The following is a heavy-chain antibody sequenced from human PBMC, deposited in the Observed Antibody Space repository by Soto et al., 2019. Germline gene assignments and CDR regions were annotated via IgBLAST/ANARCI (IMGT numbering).Heavy chain of an antibody. CDR3: ARDAGFGYGRHMDV. CDR2: IWYDGSNK. D-gene: IGHD5-12*01. J-gene: IGHJ6*03. V-gene: IGHV3-33*01. CDR1: GFTFSSYG. Sequence: QVQLVESGGGVVQPGRSLRFSCAASGFTFSSYGMHWVRQAPGKGLEWVAVIWYDGSNKYYADSVKGRFTISRDNSKNTLYLQMNSLRAEDTAVFYCARDAGFGYGRHMDVWGKGTTVTVSS.